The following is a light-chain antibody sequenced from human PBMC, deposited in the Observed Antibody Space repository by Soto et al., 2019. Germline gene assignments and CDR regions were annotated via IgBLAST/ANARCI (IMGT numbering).Light chain of an antibody. Sequence: QSALTQPGSVSGSPGQSVTISCTGTSSDVGGYNHVSWYQQHPGKAPKLMIYDVSKRPSGVSDRFSGSKSGNTASLTISGLQAEEEADYYCCSYAGSSSVVFGGGTKLTVL. CDR2: DVS. CDR1: SSDVGGYNH. J-gene: IGLJ2*01. V-gene: IGLV2-11*01. CDR3: CSYAGSSSVV.